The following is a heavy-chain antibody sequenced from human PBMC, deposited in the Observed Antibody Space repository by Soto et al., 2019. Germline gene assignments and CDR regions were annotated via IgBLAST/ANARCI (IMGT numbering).Heavy chain of an antibody. D-gene: IGHD6-19*01. J-gene: IGHJ3*02. CDR1: GYSFTSYL. CDR2: IYPGDSDT. Sequence: GESLKLSCKGSGYSFTSYLIGWVRQMPGKGLEWIGIIYPGDSDTRYSPSFQGQATISADKSISTAYLQWSSLEASDTTMYYCARRGAVAGTGDAFDIWGQGTMVTVSS. CDR3: ARRGAVAGTGDAFDI. V-gene: IGHV5-51*01.